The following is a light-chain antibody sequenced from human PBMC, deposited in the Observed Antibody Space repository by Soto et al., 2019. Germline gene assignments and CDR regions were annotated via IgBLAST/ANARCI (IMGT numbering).Light chain of an antibody. Sequence: DIQMTQSPSSLSASVGDRVTITCRASQSISSYLNWYQQKPGKAPKLLIYAATSLQSGVPSRFSGSGSGIDFSLTISSLQPENFATYYSQHSYRTPFTFGPGTKVDIK. CDR1: QSISSY. CDR2: AAT. J-gene: IGKJ3*01. CDR3: QHSYRTPFT. V-gene: IGKV1-39*01.